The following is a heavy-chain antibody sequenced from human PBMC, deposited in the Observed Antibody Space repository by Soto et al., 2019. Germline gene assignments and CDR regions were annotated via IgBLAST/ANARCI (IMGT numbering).Heavy chain of an antibody. V-gene: IGHV4-39*02. J-gene: IGHJ6*02. CDR2: FRYSDNT. Sequence: PSETLSLTCTVSGGSISRGPYSWGWIRQTPGEGLEWIGTFRYSDNTYYNPSLESRVTIYVDASKNDFSLKVTSATVADTATFYCARLGGYCEGTGCYGYYALDVWGQGTTVTVSS. CDR3: ARLGGYCEGTGCYGYYALDV. CDR1: GGSISRGPYS. D-gene: IGHD2-15*01.